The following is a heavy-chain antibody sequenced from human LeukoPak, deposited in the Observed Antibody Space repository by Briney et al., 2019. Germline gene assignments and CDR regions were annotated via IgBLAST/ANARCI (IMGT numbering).Heavy chain of an antibody. Sequence: GGSLRLSCAASGFTFSSYSMNWVRQAPGKGLEWVSSISSSSSYIYYADSVKGRFTMSRDNAKNSLYLQMNSLRAEDTAVYYCARDVLDYDILTGYYGRGMDVWGKGTTVTVSS. CDR2: ISSSSSYI. D-gene: IGHD3-9*01. J-gene: IGHJ6*04. V-gene: IGHV3-21*01. CDR3: ARDVLDYDILTGYYGRGMDV. CDR1: GFTFSSYS.